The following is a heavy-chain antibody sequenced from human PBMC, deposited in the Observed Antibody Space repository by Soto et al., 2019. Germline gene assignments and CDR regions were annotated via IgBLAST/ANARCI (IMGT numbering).Heavy chain of an antibody. V-gene: IGHV3-7*01. CDR3: ARDRHQLLFYAFDI. D-gene: IGHD2-2*01. Sequence: GGSLRLSCAASGFTFSSYWMSWVRQAPGKGLEWVANIKQDGSEKYYVDSVKGRFTISRDNAKNSLYLQMNSLRAEDTAVYYCARDRHQLLFYAFDIWGQGTMVTVSS. CDR2: IKQDGSEK. J-gene: IGHJ3*02. CDR1: GFTFSSYW.